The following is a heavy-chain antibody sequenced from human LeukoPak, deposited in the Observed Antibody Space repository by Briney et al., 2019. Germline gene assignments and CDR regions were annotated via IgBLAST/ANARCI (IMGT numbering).Heavy chain of an antibody. D-gene: IGHD4-17*01. Sequence: GGSLRISCAASGFNFRSYWMNWVRQAPGKGLEWVSSISSSSSYIYYADSVKGRFTISRDNAKNSLYLQMNSLRAGDTAVYYCARSAVTEFDYWGQGTLVTVSS. V-gene: IGHV3-21*01. CDR3: ARSAVTEFDY. CDR2: ISSSSSYI. J-gene: IGHJ4*02. CDR1: GFNFRSYW.